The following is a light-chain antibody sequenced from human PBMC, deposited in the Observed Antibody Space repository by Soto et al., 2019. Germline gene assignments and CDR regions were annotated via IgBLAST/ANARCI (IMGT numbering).Light chain of an antibody. Sequence: QSVLTQPPSASGTPGQRVTISCSTSSSNIGGNTVNWYQQVPGTAPKLLIYSYDQRPSGVPDRFSGSKSGTSASLAISGLQSEDEADYYCAAWDASLNRYVFGTGTKSPS. CDR2: SYD. CDR3: AAWDASLNRYV. J-gene: IGLJ1*01. V-gene: IGLV1-44*01. CDR1: SSNIGGNT.